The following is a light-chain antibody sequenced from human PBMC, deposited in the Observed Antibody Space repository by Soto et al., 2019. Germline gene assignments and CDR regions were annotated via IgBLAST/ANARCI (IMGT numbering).Light chain of an antibody. CDR1: SSNIGSNS. Sequence: QSVLTQPPSASATPGQRVTISCSGSSSNIGSNSVSWYQQLPGTAPKLLIYDNNKRPSGIPDRFSGSKSGTSATLGITGLQSGDEADYYCAAWDGRLSAHVFGGGTKLTVL. CDR3: AAWDGRLSAHV. V-gene: IGLV1-51*01. J-gene: IGLJ2*01. CDR2: DNN.